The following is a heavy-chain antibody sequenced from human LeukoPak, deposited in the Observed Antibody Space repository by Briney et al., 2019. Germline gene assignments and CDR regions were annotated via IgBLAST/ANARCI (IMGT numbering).Heavy chain of an antibody. Sequence: GGSLRLSCAASGFTFSSYAMSWVRQAPGKGLEWVSAISGSGGSTYYADSVKGRFTISRDNSKNTVYLQMNSLRAEDTAVYYCARGNSIGAAAPLDYWGQGTLVTVSS. CDR1: GFTFSSYA. CDR3: ARGNSIGAAAPLDY. CDR2: ISGSGGST. J-gene: IGHJ4*02. V-gene: IGHV3-23*01. D-gene: IGHD6-13*01.